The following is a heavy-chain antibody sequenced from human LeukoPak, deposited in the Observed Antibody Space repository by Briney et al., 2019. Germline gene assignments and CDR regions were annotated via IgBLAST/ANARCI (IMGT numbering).Heavy chain of an antibody. D-gene: IGHD2-2*01. Sequence: PGGSLRLSCAASGFIFSSYNMNWVRQAPGKGLEWVSSISSRSRDVYYADSVKGRFTISRDNTKSSLFLQMDSLRAEDTAVYYCANYGYCSSTSCPRGYWGQGTLVTVSS. J-gene: IGHJ4*02. CDR2: ISSRSRDV. CDR1: GFIFSSYN. V-gene: IGHV3-21*04. CDR3: ANYGYCSSTSCPRGY.